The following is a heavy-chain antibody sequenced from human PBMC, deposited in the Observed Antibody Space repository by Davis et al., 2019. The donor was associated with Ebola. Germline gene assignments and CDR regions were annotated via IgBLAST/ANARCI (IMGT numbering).Heavy chain of an antibody. D-gene: IGHD3-10*01. CDR2: ISAYNGNT. Sequence: AASVKVSCKASGYTFKNSAISWVRQAPGQGLEWMGWISAYNGNTAYAQILQGRVTMTTDTSTGTAYMELRSLRSDDTAVYYCARLYTGTSFGFEGFDSWGQGTLVTVSS. CDR1: GYTFKNSA. J-gene: IGHJ4*02. V-gene: IGHV1-18*01. CDR3: ARLYTGTSFGFEGFDS.